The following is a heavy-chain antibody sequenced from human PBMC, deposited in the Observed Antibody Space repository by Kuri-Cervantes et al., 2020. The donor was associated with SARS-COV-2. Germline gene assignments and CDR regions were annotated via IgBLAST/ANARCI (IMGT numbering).Heavy chain of an antibody. CDR2: IYTSGST. CDR1: GGSISSGSYY. Sequence: SETLSPTCTVSGGSISSGSYYWSWIRQPAGKGLEWIGRIYTSGSTNYNPSLKSRVTISVDTSKNQFSLKLSSVTAADTAVYYCARHSYDFWSGSEPFDYWGQGTLVTVSS. J-gene: IGHJ4*02. CDR3: ARHSYDFWSGSEPFDY. D-gene: IGHD3-3*01. V-gene: IGHV4-61*02.